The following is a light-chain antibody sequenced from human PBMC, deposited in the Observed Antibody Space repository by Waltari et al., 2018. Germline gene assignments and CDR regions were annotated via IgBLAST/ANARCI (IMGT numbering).Light chain of an antibody. CDR2: EVT. Sequence: QSALTQPASVSGSPGQSTTISCTGTSSDICAYNAVPWYQQPPGKAPKLMISEVTNRPSGVPDRFSGSKSGNTASLRISGLQAEDEADYYCSSYRSRNTPVLFGGGTTLTVV. V-gene: IGLV2-14*01. CDR3: SSYRSRNTPVL. J-gene: IGLJ3*02. CDR1: SSDICAYNA.